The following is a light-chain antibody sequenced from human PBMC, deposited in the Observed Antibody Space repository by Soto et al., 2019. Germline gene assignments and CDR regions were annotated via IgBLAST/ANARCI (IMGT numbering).Light chain of an antibody. CDR2: SNN. V-gene: IGLV1-44*01. CDR1: SSNIGSNT. Sequence: SVLTQPPSASGTPGQRVTISCSGSSSNIGSNTVNWYQQPPGTAPKLLIYSNNQRPSGVPDRFSGSKSGTSASLAISGLQSEDEADYYCAAWDDSLNGYVFGTVTKVT. J-gene: IGLJ1*01. CDR3: AAWDDSLNGYV.